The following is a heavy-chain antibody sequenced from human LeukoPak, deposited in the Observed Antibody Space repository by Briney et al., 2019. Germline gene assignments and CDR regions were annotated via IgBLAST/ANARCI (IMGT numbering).Heavy chain of an antibody. CDR3: ARDLRVTMIVVVITTSYAFDI. V-gene: IGHV3-74*01. CDR2: INSDGSSR. D-gene: IGHD3-22*01. CDR1: GFTFSSYW. Sequence: GGSLRLSCAASGFTFSSYWMHWVRQAPGKGLVWVSRINSDGSSRSYADSVKGRFTISRDNSKNTLYLQMNSLRAEDTAVYYCARDLRVTMIVVVITTSYAFDIWGQGTMVTVSS. J-gene: IGHJ3*02.